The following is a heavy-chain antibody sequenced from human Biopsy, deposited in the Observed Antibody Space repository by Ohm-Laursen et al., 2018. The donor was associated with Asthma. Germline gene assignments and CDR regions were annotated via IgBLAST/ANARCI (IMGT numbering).Heavy chain of an antibody. Sequence: SLRLSCAASGFTFSNYAMHWVRQAPGKGLEWVALISYEGSNKHYAESVKGRITISRDNSKNTLYLQMNSLRSEDTAVYYCAREATSGEVPFGYFYALDVWGEGTTVTVSS. V-gene: IGHV3-30*03. D-gene: IGHD2-2*01. CDR3: AREATSGEVPFGYFYALDV. CDR2: ISYEGSNK. J-gene: IGHJ6*04. CDR1: GFTFSNYA.